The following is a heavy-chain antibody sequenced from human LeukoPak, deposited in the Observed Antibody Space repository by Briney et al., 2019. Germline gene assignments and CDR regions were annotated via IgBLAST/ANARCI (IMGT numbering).Heavy chain of an antibody. CDR1: GDSISSYY. V-gene: IGHV4-59*04. J-gene: IGHJ4*02. CDR2: IYYSGSA. D-gene: IGHD3-10*01. CDR3: AGGGKYYWAPDF. Sequence: SETLSLTCTVSGDSISSYYWSWLRQPPEKELEGVGYIYYSGSAAYNPSLKSPVTMSIDTSNNQFSLRLSSVTALDTAIYYCAGGGKYYWAPDFWGQGTLVTVSS.